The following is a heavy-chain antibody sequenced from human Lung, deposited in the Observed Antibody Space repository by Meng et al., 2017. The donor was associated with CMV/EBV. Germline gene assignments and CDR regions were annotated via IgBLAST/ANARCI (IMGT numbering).Heavy chain of an antibody. D-gene: IGHD3-22*01. CDR2: INAGNGNT. CDR3: ARAGYDSSGYYPQPFDY. V-gene: IGHV1-3*01. Sequence: QVQLVQSGAEVKKPXXSVKVSCKASGYTFTSYAMHWVRQAPGQRLEWMGWINAGNGNTKYSQRFQGRVTITRDTSASTAYMELSSLRSEDTTVYYCARAGYDSSGYYPQPFDYWGQGTLVTVSS. J-gene: IGHJ4*02. CDR1: GYTFTSYA.